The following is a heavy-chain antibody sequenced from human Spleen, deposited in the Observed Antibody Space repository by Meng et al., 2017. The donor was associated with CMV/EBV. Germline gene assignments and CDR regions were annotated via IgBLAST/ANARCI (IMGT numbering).Heavy chain of an antibody. D-gene: IGHD3-3*01. CDR2: IQNDGTT. J-gene: IGHJ4*02. CDR1: GFTFGDYA. Sequence: GESLKISCTASGFTFGDYAMSWVRQAPGKGLEWVSIIQNDGTTYYTDSVKGRFTISRDNSKNTLYLQMNSLRTEDTAVYYCASHDFWSGNRDYWGQGALVTVSS. V-gene: IGHV3-66*02. CDR3: ASHDFWSGNRDY.